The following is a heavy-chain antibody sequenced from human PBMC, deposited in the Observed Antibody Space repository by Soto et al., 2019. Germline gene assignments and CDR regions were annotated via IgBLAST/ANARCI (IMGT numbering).Heavy chain of an antibody. D-gene: IGHD5-12*01. CDR2: IYYSGST. Sequence: PSETLSLTCTVSGGSISSSSYYWGWIRQPPGKGLEWIGSIYYSGSTYYNPSLKSRVTISVDTSKNQFSLKLSSVTAADTAVYYCASLASGGYGNWFDPWGQGTLVIVS. CDR3: ASLASGGYGNWFDP. J-gene: IGHJ5*02. CDR1: GGSISSSSYY. V-gene: IGHV4-39*01.